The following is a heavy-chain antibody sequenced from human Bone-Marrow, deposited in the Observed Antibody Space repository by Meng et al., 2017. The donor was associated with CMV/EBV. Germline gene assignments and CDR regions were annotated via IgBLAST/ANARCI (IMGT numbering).Heavy chain of an antibody. CDR2: IYPGDSDI. D-gene: IGHD3-22*01. Sequence: GESLKISYKTSGYSFSIYWIGWVRQMPGKGLEWMGFIYPGDSDIRYSPSFQGQVTISADKSISTAYLEWSSLKASDTAVYYCARRVYYDSRGYPYYFDYWGQGARVTGSS. V-gene: IGHV5-51*01. CDR1: GYSFSIYW. J-gene: IGHJ4*02. CDR3: ARRVYYDSRGYPYYFDY.